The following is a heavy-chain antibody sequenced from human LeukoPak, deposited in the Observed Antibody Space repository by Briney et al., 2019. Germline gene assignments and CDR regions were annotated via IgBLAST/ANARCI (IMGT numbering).Heavy chain of an antibody. D-gene: IGHD4-17*01. CDR3: ARDPSYGALDA. J-gene: IGHJ5*02. V-gene: IGHV3-7*01. CDR1: GFNFRKTW. Sequence: GGSLRLSCVASGFNFRKTWMSWVRQAPGKGLEWVADINDDGSEKKYVDSVKGRFTVSRDNAKNFLYLQMGSLTVDDTAIYYCARDPSYGALDAWGQGTLVTVSA. CDR2: INDDGSEK.